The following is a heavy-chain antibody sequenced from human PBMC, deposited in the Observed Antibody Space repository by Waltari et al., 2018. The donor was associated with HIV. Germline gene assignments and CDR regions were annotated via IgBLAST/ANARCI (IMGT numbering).Heavy chain of an antibody. CDR3: AHIHGYYDNAEVGAFDT. D-gene: IGHD1-26*01. CDR1: GLSLSTTGVG. V-gene: IGHV2-5*01. J-gene: IGHJ3*02. CDR2: IYWNDGR. Sequence: QITLKESGPTLVKPTQTLTLTCTFSGLSLSTTGVGVGWSRQPPGKALEWLSVIYWNDGRRDSPSLRNRLIITKHTSKNQVVLTMTDMDPVDTATYFCAHIHGYYDNAEVGAFDTWGQGTMVTGSS.